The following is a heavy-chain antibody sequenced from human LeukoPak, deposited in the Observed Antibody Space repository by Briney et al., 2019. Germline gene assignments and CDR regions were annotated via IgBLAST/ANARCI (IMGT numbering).Heavy chain of an antibody. J-gene: IGHJ5*02. CDR1: GGSISSGGYY. Sequence: PSETLSLTCTASGGSISSGGYYWSWIRQHPGKGLERIGYIYYSGSTYYNPSLKSRVTISVDTSKIQFSLKLTSVTAADTAVYYCARDGLGMGNWFDPWGQGALVTVSS. CDR2: IYYSGST. D-gene: IGHD3-16*01. V-gene: IGHV4-31*03. CDR3: ARDGLGMGNWFDP.